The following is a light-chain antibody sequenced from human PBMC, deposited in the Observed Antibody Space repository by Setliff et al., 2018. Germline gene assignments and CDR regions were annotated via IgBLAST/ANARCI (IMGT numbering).Light chain of an antibody. J-gene: IGLJ1*01. CDR2: DVS. Sequence: QSALAQPRSVSGSPGQSVTISCTGTSSDVGGYNYVSWYQQHPGKAPKVMIYDVSKRPSGVPDRFSGSKSGNTASLTISGLQAGDEAEYYCSSYTSSSTLYVFGTGTKVTVL. CDR3: SSYTSSSTLYV. V-gene: IGLV2-11*01. CDR1: SSDVGGYNY.